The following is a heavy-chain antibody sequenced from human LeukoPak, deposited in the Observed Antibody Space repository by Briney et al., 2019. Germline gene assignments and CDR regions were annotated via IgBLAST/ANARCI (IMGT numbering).Heavy chain of an antibody. Sequence: GGSLRLSCAATGFTFSSYGMHWVRQAPGKGLEWVAVISYDGSNKYYADSVKGRFTISRDNSKNTLYLQMNSLRAEDTAVYYCATDWYYYDSSGYYYWGQGTLVTVSS. CDR2: ISYDGSNK. CDR3: ATDWYYYDSSGYYY. CDR1: GFTFSSYG. D-gene: IGHD3-22*01. J-gene: IGHJ4*02. V-gene: IGHV3-30*03.